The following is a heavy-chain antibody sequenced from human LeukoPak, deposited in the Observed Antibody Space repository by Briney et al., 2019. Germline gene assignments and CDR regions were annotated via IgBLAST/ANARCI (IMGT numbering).Heavy chain of an antibody. V-gene: IGHV4-39*02. D-gene: IGHD3-22*01. CDR1: GFTVSSNY. Sequence: GSLRLSCAASGFTVSSNYMSWVRQPPGKGLEWIGTIYYSGSTNYNPSLKSRVTISVDTSKNQFSLKLSSVTAADTAVYYCARETKTYYFDSSAYYPYYFDSWGQGTLVTVSS. J-gene: IGHJ4*02. CDR2: IYYSGST. CDR3: ARETKTYYFDSSAYYPYYFDS.